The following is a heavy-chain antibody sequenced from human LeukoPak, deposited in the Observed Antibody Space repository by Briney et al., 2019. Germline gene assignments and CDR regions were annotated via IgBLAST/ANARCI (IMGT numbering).Heavy chain of an antibody. V-gene: IGHV6-1*01. D-gene: IGHD1-26*01. CDR2: TYYRSEWFF. CDR3: ARISTAVGYFDL. J-gene: IGHJ2*01. CDR1: GDSVSSNSAT. Sequence: SQTPSLTCAISGDSVSSNSATWHWIRQSPSRGLEWLGRTYYRSEWFFDYAVSVKSQITFNPDTSKNQFSLQLNSLTPEDTAVYYCARISTAVGYFDLWGPGTLVTVSS.